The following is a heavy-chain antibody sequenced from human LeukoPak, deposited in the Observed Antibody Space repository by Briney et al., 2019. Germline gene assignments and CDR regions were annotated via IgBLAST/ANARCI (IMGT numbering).Heavy chain of an antibody. V-gene: IGHV4-34*01. Sequence: SETLSLTCAVYGGSFSGYYWSWIRQPPGKGLEWIGEINHSGSTNYNPSLKSRVTMSVDTSKNQFSLKLSSVTAADTAVYYCARVYFSTQVKGPPVNWFDPWGQGSLVTVSS. J-gene: IGHJ5*02. D-gene: IGHD2/OR15-2a*01. CDR2: INHSGST. CDR1: GGSFSGYY. CDR3: ARVYFSTQVKGPPVNWFDP.